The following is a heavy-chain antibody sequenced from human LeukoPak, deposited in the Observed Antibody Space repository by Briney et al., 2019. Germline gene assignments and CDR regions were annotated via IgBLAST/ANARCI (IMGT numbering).Heavy chain of an antibody. V-gene: IGHV3-30-3*01. D-gene: IGHD6-6*01. CDR2: ISYDGSNK. CDR3: ARDSSSSMQDY. CDR1: GFTFSSYA. Sequence: GGSLRLSCAASGFTFSSYAMHWVRQAPGKGLEWVAVISYDGSNKYYADSVKGRFTISRDNSKNTPYLQMNSLRAEDTAVYYCARDSSSSMQDYWGQGTLVTVSS. J-gene: IGHJ4*02.